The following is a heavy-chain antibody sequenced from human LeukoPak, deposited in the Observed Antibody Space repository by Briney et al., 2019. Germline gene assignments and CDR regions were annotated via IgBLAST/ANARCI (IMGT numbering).Heavy chain of an antibody. CDR1: GFTFISYA. CDR3: AKIGFPTTVLTPGTVW. Sequence: GGSLRLSCAASGFTFISYAIHWVRQAPGKGLEWVSAISNSGGSTHYADSVKGRFTISRDNSKSTLYLQMSSLRAEDTAVYYCAKIGFPTTVLTPGTVWWGQGTLVTVSS. V-gene: IGHV3-23*01. J-gene: IGHJ4*02. CDR2: ISNSGGST. D-gene: IGHD4-23*01.